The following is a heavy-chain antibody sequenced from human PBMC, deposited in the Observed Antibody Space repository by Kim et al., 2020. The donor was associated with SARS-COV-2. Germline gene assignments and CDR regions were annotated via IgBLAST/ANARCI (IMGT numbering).Heavy chain of an antibody. CDR3: AVIAAADGEDY. D-gene: IGHD6-13*01. V-gene: IGHV1-2*02. CDR2: T. J-gene: IGHJ4*02. Sequence: TNYAQKFQGRVTMTRDTSISTAYMELSRLRSDDTAVYYCAVIAAADGEDYWGQGTLVTVSS.